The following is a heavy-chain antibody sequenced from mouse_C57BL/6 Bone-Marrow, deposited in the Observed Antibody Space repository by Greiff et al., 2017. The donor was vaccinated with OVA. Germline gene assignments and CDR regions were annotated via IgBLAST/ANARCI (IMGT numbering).Heavy chain of an antibody. CDR1: GYSITSGYY. Sequence: EVKLMESGPGLVKPSQSLSLTCSVTGYSITSGYYWNWIRQFPGNKLEWMGYISYDGSNNYNPSLKNRISITRDTSKNQVFLKLNSVTTEDTATYYCARGGGIDYWGQGTTLTVSS. CDR2: ISYDGSN. J-gene: IGHJ2*01. V-gene: IGHV3-6*01. CDR3: ARGGGIDY.